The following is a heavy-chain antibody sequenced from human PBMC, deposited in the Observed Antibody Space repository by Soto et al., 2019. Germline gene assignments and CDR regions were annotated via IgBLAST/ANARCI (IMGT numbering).Heavy chain of an antibody. D-gene: IGHD3-3*01. Sequence: QVQLVQSGAEVKKPGSSVKVSCKASGGTFSSYTISWVRQAPGQGLEWMGRIIPILGIANYAQKFQGRVTITADKSTSTAYIELSSLRSEDTIVYYCAKGVRFLDRNYYWYFDLWGRGALVTVSS. J-gene: IGHJ2*01. V-gene: IGHV1-69*02. CDR3: AKGVRFLDRNYYWYFDL. CDR2: IIPILGIA. CDR1: GGTFSSYT.